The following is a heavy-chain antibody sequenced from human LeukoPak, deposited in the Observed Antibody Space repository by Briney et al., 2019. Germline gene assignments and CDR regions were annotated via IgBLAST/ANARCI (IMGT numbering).Heavy chain of an antibody. CDR1: GFTFSSYA. CDR3: AKYTSGTSYRGLDQ. Sequence: GGSLRLSCAASGFTFSSYAMSWVRQAPGKRLEWVSAISGGGGTTYYADSVKGRFTISRDDSKNTVYLQMNSLRAEDTAVYSCAKYTSGTSYRGLDQWGHGTLVTVSS. CDR2: ISGGGGTT. J-gene: IGHJ4*01. V-gene: IGHV3-23*01. D-gene: IGHD3-10*01.